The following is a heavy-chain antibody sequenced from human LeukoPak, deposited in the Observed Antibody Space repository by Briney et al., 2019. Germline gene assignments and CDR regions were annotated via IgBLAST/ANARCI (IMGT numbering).Heavy chain of an antibody. D-gene: IGHD3-3*01. V-gene: IGHV1-18*01. CDR3: ARITYDFWSGYYMSADA. CDR2: ISIYNGNT. CDR1: GYTFTNYG. J-gene: IGHJ5*02. Sequence: ASVKVSCKASGYTFTNYGISWVRQAPGQGLEWMGWISIYNGNTDYAQKLLGRVTMTTDASTSTAYMELRSLRSDDTAVYYCARITYDFWSGYYMSADASGQGRLVT.